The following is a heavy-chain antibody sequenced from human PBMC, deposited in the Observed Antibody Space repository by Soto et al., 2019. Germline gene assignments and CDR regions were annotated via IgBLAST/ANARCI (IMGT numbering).Heavy chain of an antibody. V-gene: IGHV4-59*01. D-gene: IGHD1-26*01. J-gene: IGHJ4*02. CDR2: IYDSGSP. CDR1: GGSISFYY. CDR3: ARGVGSSPPRY. Sequence: SETLSLTCAISGGSISFYYWSWIRQPPGQALEWIGYIYDSGSPYYNPSLRSRVIISADTSKNQISPKLTSATAADTAVYYCARGVGSSPPRYWGRGTLVTVSS.